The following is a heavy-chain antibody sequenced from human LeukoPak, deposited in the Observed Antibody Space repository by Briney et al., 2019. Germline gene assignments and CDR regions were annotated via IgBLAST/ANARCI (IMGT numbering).Heavy chain of an antibody. V-gene: IGHV1-2*02. CDR2: INPNSGGT. Sequence: ASVKVSCKASGYTFTGYYMHWVRQAPGQGLEWMGWINPNSGGTNYAQKFQGRVTMTRDTSISTAYMELSRLRSDDTAVYYCASSGYSSSWYAWTYWFDPWGQGTLVTVSS. CDR1: GYTFTGYY. CDR3: ASSGYSSSWYAWTYWFDP. D-gene: IGHD6-13*01. J-gene: IGHJ5*02.